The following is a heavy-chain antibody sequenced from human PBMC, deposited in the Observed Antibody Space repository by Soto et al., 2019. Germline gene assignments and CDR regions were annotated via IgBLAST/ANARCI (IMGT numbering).Heavy chain of an antibody. Sequence: QVQLQESGPGLVTHSQTLSLTCTVSGGSISTGGYYWTWIRQHPGKGLEWIGYIYYSGSTYYNPSLQRRVTISVDTSKNQCSLKLSSVTAGDTAVYYCARGLSVNLFDNWGQGTLVTVSS. CDR1: GGSISTGGYY. V-gene: IGHV4-31*03. CDR3: ARGLSVNLFDN. D-gene: IGHD4-17*01. CDR2: IYYSGST. J-gene: IGHJ4*02.